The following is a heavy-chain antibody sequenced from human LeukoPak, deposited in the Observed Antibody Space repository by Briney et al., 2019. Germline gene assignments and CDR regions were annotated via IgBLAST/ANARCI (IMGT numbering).Heavy chain of an antibody. CDR3: ARGDYGGNGFDY. J-gene: IGHJ4*02. D-gene: IGHD4-23*01. V-gene: IGHV3-53*01. Sequence: GGSLRLSCAASGFTVSSNYMNWVRQAPGKGLEWASIIYSGSSTYYADSVKGRFTISRDNSKNTLYLQMNSLRAEDTAVYYCARGDYGGNGFDYWGQGTLVTVSS. CDR1: GFTVSSNY. CDR2: IYSGSST.